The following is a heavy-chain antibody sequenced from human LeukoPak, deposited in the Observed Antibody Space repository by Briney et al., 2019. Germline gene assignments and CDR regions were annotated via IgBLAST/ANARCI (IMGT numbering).Heavy chain of an antibody. CDR1: GDSINSLDL. D-gene: IGHD3-22*01. CDR2: MYLSGTT. V-gene: IGHV4-4*02. Sequence: SGTLSLTCTVSGDSINSLDLWSWVRQPPGKGLEWIGEMYLSGTTHSNPSVKSRVTILIDKSKNQFFLNLSSVTAADTAVYYCAGLVGRYSSGLYYYYFDYWGQGTLVTVSS. J-gene: IGHJ4*02. CDR3: AGLVGRYSSGLYYYYFDY.